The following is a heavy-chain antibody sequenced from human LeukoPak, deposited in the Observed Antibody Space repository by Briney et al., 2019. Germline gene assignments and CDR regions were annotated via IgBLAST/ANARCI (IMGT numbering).Heavy chain of an antibody. V-gene: IGHV3-30*03. D-gene: IGHD2-2*01. CDR1: GFTFSSYG. CDR3: AGRLGYCSSTSCYGWWFDP. Sequence: PGGSLRLSCAASGFTFSSYGMHWVRQAPGKGLEWVAVISYDGSNKYYADSVKGRFTISRDNSKNTLYLQMNSLRAEDTAVYYCAGRLGYCSSTSCYGWWFDPWGQGTLVTVSS. CDR2: ISYDGSNK. J-gene: IGHJ5*02.